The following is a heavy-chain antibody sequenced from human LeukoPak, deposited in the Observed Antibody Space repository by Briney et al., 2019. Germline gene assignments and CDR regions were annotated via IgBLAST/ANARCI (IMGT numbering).Heavy chain of an antibody. CDR1: GYTFTSYG. CDR3: ARVGITGTWCYYGRDV. J-gene: IGHJ6*02. D-gene: IGHD1-7*01. Sequence: ASVKVSCKASGYTFTSYGISWVRQAPGQRLEWMGWISGYNGNTNYAQKLQGRVTMTTDTSTSTAYMELRSLRSDDTAVYYCARVGITGTWCYYGRDVWGQGTTVTVSS. CDR2: ISGYNGNT. V-gene: IGHV1-18*01.